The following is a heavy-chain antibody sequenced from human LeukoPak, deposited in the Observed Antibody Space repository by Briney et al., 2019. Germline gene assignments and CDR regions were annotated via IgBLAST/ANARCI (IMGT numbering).Heavy chain of an antibody. J-gene: IGHJ3*02. Sequence: ASVKVSCKASGYTFTTIGISWVRQAPGQGLEWMGWISAYNGNTKYAQNFQGRVTMTTDTSTSTAYMELRSLRSDDTAVYYCARVITMGYCSSTSCWGSAFDIWGQGTMVTVSS. CDR1: GYTFTTIG. V-gene: IGHV1-18*01. D-gene: IGHD2-2*01. CDR2: ISAYNGNT. CDR3: ARVITMGYCSSTSCWGSAFDI.